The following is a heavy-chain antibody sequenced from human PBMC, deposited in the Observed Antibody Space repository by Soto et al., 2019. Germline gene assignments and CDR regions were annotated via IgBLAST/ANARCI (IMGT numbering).Heavy chain of an antibody. CDR1: GYSFTSYW. V-gene: IGHV5-10-1*01. CDR3: VLWFGERLDYYYYGMDV. CDR2: IDPSDSYT. J-gene: IGHJ6*02. D-gene: IGHD3-10*01. Sequence: PGESLKISCKGSGYSFTSYWISWVRQMPGKGLEWMGRIDPSDSYTNYSPSFQGHVTISADKSISTAYLQWSSLKASDTAMYYCVLWFGERLDYYYYGMDVWGQGTTVTVSS.